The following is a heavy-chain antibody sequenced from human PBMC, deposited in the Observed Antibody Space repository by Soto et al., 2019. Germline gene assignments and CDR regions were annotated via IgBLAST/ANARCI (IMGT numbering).Heavy chain of an antibody. CDR2: IIPIFGTA. J-gene: IGHJ6*02. V-gene: IGHV1-69*01. CDR1: GGTFSSYA. Sequence: QVQLVQSGAEVKKPGSSVKVSCKASGGTFSSYAISWVRQAPGQGLEWMGGIIPIFGTANYAQKFQGRVTITADESTSTAYMELSSLRSEDTAVYYCARDSGSYSAYGMDVWGQGTTVTVSS. CDR3: ARDSGSYSAYGMDV. D-gene: IGHD1-26*01.